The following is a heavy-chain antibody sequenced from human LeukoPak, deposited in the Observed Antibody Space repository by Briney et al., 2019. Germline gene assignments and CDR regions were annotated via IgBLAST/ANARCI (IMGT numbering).Heavy chain of an antibody. D-gene: IGHD3-22*01. J-gene: IGHJ5*02. Sequence: TGGSLRLSCAASRFIFDNYGMTWVRQAPGKGLEWVSGISDDGYSTYYADSVKGRFTISRDNSKTTLYLQMNSLRAEDTAVYYCAKVDYYDSSGNYPNWFDPWGQGTLVTVSS. CDR1: RFIFDNYG. V-gene: IGHV3-23*01. CDR3: AKVDYYDSSGNYPNWFDP. CDR2: ISDDGYST.